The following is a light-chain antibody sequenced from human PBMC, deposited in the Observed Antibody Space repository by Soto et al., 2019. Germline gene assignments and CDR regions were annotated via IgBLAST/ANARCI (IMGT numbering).Light chain of an antibody. CDR1: SSDIGAYNF. V-gene: IGLV2-14*01. CDR3: TSYTTSGSYV. CDR2: DVS. Sequence: QSALTQPASVSGSPGQSITISCTGTSSDIGAYNFVSWYQQHPGKAPKLMIYDVSNRPSGVSDRFSGFKSGDTASLTISGLHAEDEADYYCTSYTTSGSYVFGTGTKVTVL. J-gene: IGLJ1*01.